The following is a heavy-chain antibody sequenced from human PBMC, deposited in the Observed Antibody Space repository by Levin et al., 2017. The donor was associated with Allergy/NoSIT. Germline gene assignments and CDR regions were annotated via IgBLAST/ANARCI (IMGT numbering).Heavy chain of an antibody. CDR1: GGSISNSGHY. CDR3: ARGGGTDVDWCDP. D-gene: IGHD1-1*01. CDR2: IYHSGTT. Sequence: SQTLSLTCTVSGGSISNSGHYWGWIRQPPGKGLEWIGSIYHSGTTYYNASLKSRVTISVDTTKNQFSQKLRAVPAAGTAMYYCARGGGTDVDWCDPWGQGTLITVSS. J-gene: IGHJ5*02. V-gene: IGHV4-39*01.